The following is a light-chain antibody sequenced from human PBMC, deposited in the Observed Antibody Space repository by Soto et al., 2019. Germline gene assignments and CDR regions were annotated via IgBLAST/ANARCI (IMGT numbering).Light chain of an antibody. CDR2: DVS. CDR1: SSDVGGYNY. J-gene: IGLJ1*01. V-gene: IGLV2-14*01. Sequence: QSALTQPASVSGSPGQSITISCTRTSSDVGGYNYVSWYQQHPGKAPKLMIYDVSNRPSGVSNRFSGSKSGNTASLSISGLQAEDEADYYCSSNTSSSTNVFGTGTKVPVL. CDR3: SSNTSSSTNV.